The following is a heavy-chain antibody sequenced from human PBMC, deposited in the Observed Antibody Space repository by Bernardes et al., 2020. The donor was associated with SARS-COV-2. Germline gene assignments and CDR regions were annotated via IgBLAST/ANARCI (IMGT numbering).Heavy chain of an antibody. CDR2: ITGNGDIT. Sequence: GGSLRLPCAASGFSFSNYAMSWVRQAPGRGLEWVSVITGNGDITFYADSVKGRFTISRDNSKNTLYLQMNSLRAEDTAIYYCAKGSFGVELLHAFAIWGQGTMVTVSS. J-gene: IGHJ3*02. D-gene: IGHD3-3*01. V-gene: IGHV3-23*01. CDR3: AKGSFGVELLHAFAI. CDR1: GFSFSNYA.